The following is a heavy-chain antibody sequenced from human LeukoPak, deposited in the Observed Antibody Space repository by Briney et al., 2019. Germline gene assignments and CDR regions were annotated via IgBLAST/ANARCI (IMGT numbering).Heavy chain of an antibody. V-gene: IGHV1-2*02. CDR1: RYTFTGYY. Sequence: ASVKVSFKASRYTFTGYYMHWVRRAPGQGPEWMGWINPNSGGTNYGQKFQGRVTMTRDTSISTAYMELSRLRSDDTAVYYCARIKSSNKDPISGSYFLYWGQGTLVTVSS. D-gene: IGHD1-26*01. CDR3: ARIKSSNKDPISGSYFLY. J-gene: IGHJ4*02. CDR2: INPNSGGT.